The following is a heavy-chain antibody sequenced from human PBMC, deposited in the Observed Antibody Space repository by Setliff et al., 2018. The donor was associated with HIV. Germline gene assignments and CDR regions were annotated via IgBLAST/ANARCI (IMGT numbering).Heavy chain of an antibody. D-gene: IGHD3-9*01. Sequence: SETLSLTCTVSGDSISGGSSYWSWIRQPAGKGLEWIGRIYTSGSAYYNPSIQSRVTISVDTSKNQFSLKMNSVTAADTAVYYCARHPRHYNILTGYRYYYMDVWGKGTTVTVSS. J-gene: IGHJ6*03. CDR1: GDSISGGSSY. CDR2: IYTSGSA. CDR3: ARHPRHYNILTGYRYYYMDV. V-gene: IGHV4-61*02.